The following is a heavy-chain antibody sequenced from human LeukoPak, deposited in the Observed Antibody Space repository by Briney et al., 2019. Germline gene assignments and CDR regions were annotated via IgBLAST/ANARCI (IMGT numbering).Heavy chain of an antibody. D-gene: IGHD6-13*01. J-gene: IGHJ4*02. CDR3: ARDLGIAAAGTCY. CDR1: GYTFTGYY. V-gene: IGHV1-2*02. Sequence: ASVTVSCKASGYTFTGYYMHWVRQAPGQGLEWMGWINPNSGGTNYAQKFQGRVTMTRDTSISTAYMELSRLRSDDTAAYYCARDLGIAAAGTCYWGQGTLVTVSS. CDR2: INPNSGGT.